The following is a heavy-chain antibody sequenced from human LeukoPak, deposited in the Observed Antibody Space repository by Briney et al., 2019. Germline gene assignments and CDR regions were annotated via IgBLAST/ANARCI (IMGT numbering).Heavy chain of an antibody. V-gene: IGHV1-8*01. D-gene: IGHD4-23*01. CDR3: ARDFYGGNPLRFDY. CDR1: GYIFTSYD. Sequence: GASVKVSCKASGYIFTSYDINWVRQATGQGLEWMGWMNPNSGNTGYAQKFQGRVTMTTDTSTSTAYMELRSLRSDDTAVYYCARDFYGGNPLRFDYWGQGTLVTVSS. CDR2: MNPNSGNT. J-gene: IGHJ4*02.